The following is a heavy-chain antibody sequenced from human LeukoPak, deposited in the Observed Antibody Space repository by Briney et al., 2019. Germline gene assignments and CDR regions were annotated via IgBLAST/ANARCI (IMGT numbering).Heavy chain of an antibody. D-gene: IGHD3-10*01. V-gene: IGHV3-21*04. CDR3: ARDQRITMVRGVIPF. Sequence: GGSLRLSCAASGFTFSSYSMNWVRQAPGKGLEWVSSISSSSSYIYYADSVKGRFTISRDNAKNSLYLQMNSLRSDDTAVYYCARDQRITMVRGVIPFWGQGTLVTVSS. CDR2: ISSSSSYI. J-gene: IGHJ4*02. CDR1: GFTFSSYS.